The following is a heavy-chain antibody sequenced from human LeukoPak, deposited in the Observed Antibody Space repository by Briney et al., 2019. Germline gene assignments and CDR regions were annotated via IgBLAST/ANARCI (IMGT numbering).Heavy chain of an antibody. Sequence: SETLSLTCIVSGDSITNHYWSLIRRPPGKGLEWIGYIYYSGSINYNPSLKSRVTISVDTSRNQFSMKLNSVTAADTAVYYCARVDPYYYDSSGPPTNAFDIWGQGTMVTVSS. CDR1: GDSITNHY. D-gene: IGHD3-22*01. J-gene: IGHJ3*02. V-gene: IGHV4-59*11. CDR3: ARVDPYYYDSSGPPTNAFDI. CDR2: IYYSGSI.